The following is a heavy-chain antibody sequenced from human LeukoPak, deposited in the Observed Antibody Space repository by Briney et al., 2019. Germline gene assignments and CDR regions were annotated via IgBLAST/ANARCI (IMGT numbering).Heavy chain of an antibody. CDR2: INHSGST. V-gene: IGHV4-34*01. CDR1: GGSFSGYY. Sequence: PSETLSLTCAVYGGSFSGYYWSWIRQPPGKGLEWIGEINHSGSTNYNPSLKSRVTISVDTSKNQFSLKLSSVTAADTAVYYCARSSMVRGVRRSRWFDPWGQGTLVTVSS. J-gene: IGHJ5*02. D-gene: IGHD3-10*01. CDR3: ARSSMVRGVRRSRWFDP.